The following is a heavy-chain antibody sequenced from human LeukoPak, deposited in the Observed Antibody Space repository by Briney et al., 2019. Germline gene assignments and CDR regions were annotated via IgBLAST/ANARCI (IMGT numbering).Heavy chain of an antibody. CDR3: ARERDTSMVALDS. CDR1: GFTFSSYS. CDR2: VTSNIYT. Sequence: KPGGSLRLSCAASGFTFSSYSLNWVRQAPGKGLEWVSCVTSNIYTYYADSVRGRFTISRDNSQNSVYLVMNSLRAEDTAVYYCARERDTSMVALDSWGQGTLVTVSS. D-gene: IGHD5-18*01. J-gene: IGHJ4*02. V-gene: IGHV3-21*06.